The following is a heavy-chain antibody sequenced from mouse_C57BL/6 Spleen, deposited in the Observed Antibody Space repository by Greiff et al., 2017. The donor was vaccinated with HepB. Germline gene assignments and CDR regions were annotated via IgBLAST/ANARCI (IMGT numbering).Heavy chain of an antibody. Sequence: SGTVLARPGASVKMSCKTSGYTFTSYWMHWVNQRPGQGLEWIGAIYPGNSDTSYNQKFKGKAKLTAVTSASTAYMELSSLTNEDSAVYYYTRVIYYYGSSDDCYFDVWGTGTTVTVSS. CDR1: GYTFTSYW. CDR2: IYPGNSDT. CDR3: TRVIYYYGSSDDCYFDV. V-gene: IGHV1-5*01. D-gene: IGHD1-1*01. J-gene: IGHJ1*03.